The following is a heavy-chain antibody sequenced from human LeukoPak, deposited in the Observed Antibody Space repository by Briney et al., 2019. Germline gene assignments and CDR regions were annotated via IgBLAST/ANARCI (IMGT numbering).Heavy chain of an antibody. J-gene: IGHJ4*02. V-gene: IGHV3-74*01. D-gene: IGHD2-15*01. CDR2: ITSEGSST. CDR1: GFTFSSYW. CDR3: ARGSSVVALD. Sequence: GGALRLSCAASGFTFSSYWMHWVRQVPGKGLVWVSRITSEGSSTSYADSVKGRFTISRDNAKNTLYLQLNSLRAEDTAVYYCARGSSVVALDWGQGTLVTVSS.